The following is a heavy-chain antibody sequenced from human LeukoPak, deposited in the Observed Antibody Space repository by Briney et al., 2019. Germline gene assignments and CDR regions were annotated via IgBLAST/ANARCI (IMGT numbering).Heavy chain of an antibody. CDR1: GFTFSSYS. D-gene: IGHD3-22*01. Sequence: GGSLRLSCAASGFTFSSYSMNWVRQAPGKGLEWVSSISSSSSYIYYADSVKGRFTISRDNAKNSLYLQMNSLRAEDTAVYYCARDLWVHYYDSSGYQYGMDVWGQGTTVTVSS. CDR3: ARDLWVHYYDSSGYQYGMDV. V-gene: IGHV3-21*01. J-gene: IGHJ6*02. CDR2: ISSSSSYI.